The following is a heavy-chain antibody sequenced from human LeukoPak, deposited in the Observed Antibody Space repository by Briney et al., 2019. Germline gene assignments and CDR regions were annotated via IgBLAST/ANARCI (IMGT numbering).Heavy chain of an antibody. Sequence: SQTVSLTCTVSGGSISSGSYYWSWIRQPAGKGLEWIGRIYTSGSTNYNPSLKSRVTISVDTSKNQFSLKLSSVTAADTAVYYCARAPVGATHWYFDLWGRGTLVTVSS. D-gene: IGHD1-26*01. CDR1: GGSISSGSYY. V-gene: IGHV4-61*02. CDR3: ARAPVGATHWYFDL. J-gene: IGHJ2*01. CDR2: IYTSGST.